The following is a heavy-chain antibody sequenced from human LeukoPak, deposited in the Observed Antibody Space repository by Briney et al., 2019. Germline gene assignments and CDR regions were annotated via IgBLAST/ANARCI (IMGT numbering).Heavy chain of an antibody. V-gene: IGHV5-51*01. CDR1: GYSFTNFW. CDR2: IYPGDSDT. J-gene: IGHJ4*02. D-gene: IGHD3-22*01. Sequence: GESLKISCKGSGYSFTNFWMGWVRQTPGKGLEWMGFIYPGDSDTRYSPSFQGQVTISADKSINTAYLQWSSLKASDTAMYYCARPHFDSSGYEFDYWGQGTLVTVSS. CDR3: ARPHFDSSGYEFDY.